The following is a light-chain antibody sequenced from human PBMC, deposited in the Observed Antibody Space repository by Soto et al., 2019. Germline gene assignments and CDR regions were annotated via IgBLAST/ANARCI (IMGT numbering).Light chain of an antibody. V-gene: IGLV4-60*03. CDR1: SGHSSYI. J-gene: IGLJ3*02. Sequence: QSVLTQSSSASASLGSSVKLTCTLSSGHSSYIIAWHQQQPGKAPRYLMKVEGSGNYNKGSEVPDRFSGSSSGADRHLTISNLQSEDEADYCCETWDSNTRVFGGGTKLTVL. CDR3: ETWDSNTRV. CDR2: VEGSGNY.